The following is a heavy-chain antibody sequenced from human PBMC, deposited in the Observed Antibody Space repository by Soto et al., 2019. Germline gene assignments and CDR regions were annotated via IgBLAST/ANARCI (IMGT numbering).Heavy chain of an antibody. J-gene: IGHJ5*02. CDR2: ISGSGGST. D-gene: IGHD3-10*01. Sequence: EVQLLESGGGVVQPGGSLRLSCAASGFTFSSYAMSWVRQAPGKGLVWVSAISGSGGSTYYADSVKGRFTISRDNSKHTLDLQMNSLRAEATAVYYWAKDRYYSGSGPQGNWFDPWGQGTLFTVSS. V-gene: IGHV3-23*01. CDR3: AKDRYYSGSGPQGNWFDP. CDR1: GFTFSSYA.